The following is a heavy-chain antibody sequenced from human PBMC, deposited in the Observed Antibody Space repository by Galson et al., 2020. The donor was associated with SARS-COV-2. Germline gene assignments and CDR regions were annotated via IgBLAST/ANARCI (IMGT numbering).Heavy chain of an antibody. CDR3: ARGSPAMVVVVITPEVAFDI. CDR2: ISSSSSTI. J-gene: IGHJ3*02. V-gene: IGHV3-48*02. CDR1: GFTFSSYT. D-gene: IGHD3-22*01. Sequence: GGSLRLSCAASGFTFSSYTMNWVRQAPGKGLEWVSYISSSSSTIYYADSVKGRFTISRDNAKNSLYLQMNSLRYEDTAVYYCARGSPAMVVVVITPEVAFDIWGQGTMVTVSS.